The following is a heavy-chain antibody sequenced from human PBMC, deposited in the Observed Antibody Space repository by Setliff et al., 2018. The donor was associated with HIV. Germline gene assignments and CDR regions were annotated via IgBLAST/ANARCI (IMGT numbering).Heavy chain of an antibody. Sequence: PSETLSLPCSVSGYSHSSASYWGWIRQSPEKGLEWIGSISLSGSTYYNPSLQSRVTISIDMSKNHFSLNLKSVTAADTAIYYCARGLTAPAAAGSWGQGMLVTVSS. CDR2: ISLSGST. D-gene: IGHD6-13*01. CDR3: ARGLTAPAAAGS. J-gene: IGHJ5*02. V-gene: IGHV4-38-2*02. CDR1: GYSHSSASY.